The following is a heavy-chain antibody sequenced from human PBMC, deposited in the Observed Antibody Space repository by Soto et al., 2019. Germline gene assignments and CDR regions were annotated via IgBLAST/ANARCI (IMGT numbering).Heavy chain of an antibody. V-gene: IGHV1-18*01. CDR3: ARDRGSYALDY. CDR2: ISANNCNT. D-gene: IGHD1-26*01. Sequence: QVQLVQSGAEVKKPGASVQVSCKASGYTITSYGISWVRQAPGQGLEWMGWISANNCNTKYAQKLQGRVTMTTDTPTSTAYMELRSLRAVDTAVYYCARDRGSYALDYWGQGTLVTVSS. J-gene: IGHJ4*02. CDR1: GYTITSYG.